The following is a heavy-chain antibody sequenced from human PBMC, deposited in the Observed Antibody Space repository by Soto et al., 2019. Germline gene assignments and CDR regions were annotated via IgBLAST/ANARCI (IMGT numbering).Heavy chain of an antibody. CDR3: VRGEKGGFDL. V-gene: IGHV3-74*01. CDR2: IHSDGSTT. Sequence: EVQLVESEGGLVQRGGSLRLSCAASGFTFNYYWMHWVRQAPGQGLVWVSHIHSDGSTTTYADSVKGRFTISRDNAKNTLYLQMNSLRAEDTAVYYCVRGEKGGFDLWGQGTTVTVSS. CDR1: GFTFNYYW. J-gene: IGHJ3*01. D-gene: IGHD2-15*01.